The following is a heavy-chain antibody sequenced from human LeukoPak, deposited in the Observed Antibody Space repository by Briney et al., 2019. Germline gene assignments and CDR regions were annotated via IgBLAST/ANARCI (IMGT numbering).Heavy chain of an antibody. V-gene: IGHV3-23*01. Sequence: GGSLRLSCAASGFTFSSYAMSWVRQAPGKGLEWVSAISGSGGSTYYADSVKGRFTISRDNSKSTLYLQMNSLRAEDTAVYYCAKAMAYGYYYDTRGAFDIWGQGTMVTVSS. CDR1: GFTFSSYA. D-gene: IGHD3-22*01. CDR2: ISGSGGST. J-gene: IGHJ3*02. CDR3: AKAMAYGYYYDTRGAFDI.